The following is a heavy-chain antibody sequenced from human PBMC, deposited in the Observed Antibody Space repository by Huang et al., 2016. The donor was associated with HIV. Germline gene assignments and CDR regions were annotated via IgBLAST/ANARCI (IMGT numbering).Heavy chain of an antibody. CDR3: ARQGVGDFVVEPTGLGAFDI. J-gene: IGHJ3*02. Sequence: EVQLVQSGAVVKKPGESLKISCKGSGYTFNGYWIGWVRQMPGKGLEWMGIIYPGDSEPTYSPSCQGQVTISADKSISTAYLQWSGLKASDTAMYYCARQGVGDFVVEPTGLGAFDIWGQGTMVTVSS. CDR2: IYPGDSEP. D-gene: IGHD2-2*01. V-gene: IGHV5-51*01. CDR1: GYTFNGYW.